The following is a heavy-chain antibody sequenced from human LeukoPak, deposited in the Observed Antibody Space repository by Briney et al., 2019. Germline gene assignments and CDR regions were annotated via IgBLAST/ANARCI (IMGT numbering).Heavy chain of an antibody. J-gene: IGHJ5*02. V-gene: IGHV1-69*13. Sequence: ASVKVFCKASGGTFSSYAISWVRQAPGQGLEWMGGIIPIFGTANYAQKFQGRVTITADESTSTAYMELSSLRSEDTAVYYCARDAIGQQLVFDNWFDPWGQGTLVTVSS. CDR2: IIPIFGTA. D-gene: IGHD6-13*01. CDR3: ARDAIGQQLVFDNWFDP. CDR1: GGTFSSYA.